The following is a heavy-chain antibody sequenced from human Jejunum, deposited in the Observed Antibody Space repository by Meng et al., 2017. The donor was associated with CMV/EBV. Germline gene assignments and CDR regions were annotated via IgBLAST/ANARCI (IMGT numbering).Heavy chain of an antibody. D-gene: IGHD1-26*01. CDR1: GGSISNHY. Sequence: QGQPQESGPGLVKPSETLSLTCTVSGGSISNHYWSWIRQSAGKGLEWIGRFYSSDTYNYHPSLNSRLTMSLDTSKNQFSLNLSSVTAADTAIYYCARGPGASTREGFDYWGLGTLVTVSS. J-gene: IGHJ4*02. CDR2: FYSSDTY. V-gene: IGHV4-4*07. CDR3: ARGPGASTREGFDY.